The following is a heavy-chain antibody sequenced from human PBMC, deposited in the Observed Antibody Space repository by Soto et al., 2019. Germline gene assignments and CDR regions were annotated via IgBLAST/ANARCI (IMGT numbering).Heavy chain of an antibody. J-gene: IGHJ4*02. CDR1: GYTFTSYG. V-gene: IGHV1-18*04. D-gene: IGHD2-2*01. CDR3: ARDLDWRRYHELSY. Sequence: ASVKVSCKASGYTFTSYGISWVRQAPGQGLEWMGWISAYNGNTNYAQKLQGRVTMTTDTSTSTAYMEVRSLRSDDTAVYYCARDLDWRRYHELSYWGQGTLVTVSS. CDR2: ISAYNGNT.